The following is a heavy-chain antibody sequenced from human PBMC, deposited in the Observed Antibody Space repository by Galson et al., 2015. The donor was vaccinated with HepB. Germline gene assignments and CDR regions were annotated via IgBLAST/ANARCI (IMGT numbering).Heavy chain of an antibody. D-gene: IGHD3-9*01. Sequence: SVKVSCKASGYTFTSYGISWVRQAPGQGLEWMGWISAYNGNTNYAQKFQGRVTITADKSTSTAYMELSSLRSEDTAVYYCARRFQVRYFDWLPQTYYYYYYMDVWGKGTTVTVSS. J-gene: IGHJ6*03. CDR2: ISAYNGNT. V-gene: IGHV1-18*04. CDR3: ARRFQVRYFDWLPQTYYYYYYMDV. CDR1: GYTFTSYG.